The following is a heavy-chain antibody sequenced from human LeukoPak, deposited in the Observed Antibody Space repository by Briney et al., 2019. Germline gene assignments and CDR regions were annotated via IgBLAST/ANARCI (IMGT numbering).Heavy chain of an antibody. D-gene: IGHD2-2*01. CDR2: INHSGST. J-gene: IGHJ4*02. CDR3: ARTRVFLVPAANYYFDY. Sequence: PSQTLSLTCAVSGGSISSGGYSWSWIRQPPGKGLEWIGEINHSGSTNYNPSLKSRVTISVDTSKNQFSLKLSSVTAADTAVYYCARTRVFLVPAANYYFDYWGQGTLVTVSS. V-gene: IGHV4-30-2*01. CDR1: GGSISSGGYS.